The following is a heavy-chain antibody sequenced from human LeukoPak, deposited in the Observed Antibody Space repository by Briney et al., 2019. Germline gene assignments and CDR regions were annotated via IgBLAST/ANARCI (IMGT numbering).Heavy chain of an antibody. V-gene: IGHV4-59*01. J-gene: IGHJ5*02. CDR2: IYYSGST. Sequence: PSETLSPTCTVSGGSISSYYWSWIRQPPGKGLEWIGYIYYSGSTNYNPSLKSRVTISVDTSKNQFSLKLSSVTAADTAVYYCARSIGSPKGSWGQGTLVTVSS. CDR3: ARSIGSPKGS. CDR1: GGSISSYY. D-gene: IGHD1-26*01.